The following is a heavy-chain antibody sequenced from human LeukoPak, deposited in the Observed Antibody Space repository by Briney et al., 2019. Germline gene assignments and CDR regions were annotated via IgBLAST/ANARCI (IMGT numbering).Heavy chain of an antibody. J-gene: IGHJ4*02. CDR1: GFTFSSYA. Sequence: PGGSLRLSCAASGFTFSSYAMSWVRQAPGKGLEWVSAISGSGGSTYYADSVKGRFTISRDNSKNTLYLQMNSLRAEDTAVYYRAKEGDIVVVPAAMLAYWGQGTLVTVSS. CDR3: AKEGDIVVVPAAMLAY. CDR2: ISGSGGST. D-gene: IGHD2-2*01. V-gene: IGHV3-23*01.